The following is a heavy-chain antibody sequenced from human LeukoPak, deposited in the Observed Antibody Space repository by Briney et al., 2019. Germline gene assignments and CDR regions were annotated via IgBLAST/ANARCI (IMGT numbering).Heavy chain of an antibody. J-gene: IGHJ3*02. CDR3: ARAGGYSSSWSGWAFDI. Sequence: SETLSLTCTVSGGSISSSSYYWSWIRQPPGKGLEWIGYIYYSGSTNYNPSLKSRVTISVDTSKNQFSLKLSSVTAADTAVYYCARAGGYSSSWSGWAFDIWGQGTMVTVSS. V-gene: IGHV4-61*01. CDR2: IYYSGST. CDR1: GGSISSSSYY. D-gene: IGHD6-13*01.